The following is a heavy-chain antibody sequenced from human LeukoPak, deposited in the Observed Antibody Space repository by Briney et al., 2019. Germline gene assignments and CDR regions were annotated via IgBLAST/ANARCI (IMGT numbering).Heavy chain of an antibody. J-gene: IGHJ4*02. CDR3: ARNFWGSFSFDY. CDR1: GGSISSYY. D-gene: IGHD3-16*01. CDR2: IYYSGST. V-gene: IGHV4-59*08. Sequence: SETLSHTCTVSGGSISSYYWSWIRQPPGKGLEWIGYIYYSGSTNYNPSLKSRVTISVDTSKNQFSLKLSSVTAADTAVYYCARNFWGSFSFDYWGQGTLVTVSS.